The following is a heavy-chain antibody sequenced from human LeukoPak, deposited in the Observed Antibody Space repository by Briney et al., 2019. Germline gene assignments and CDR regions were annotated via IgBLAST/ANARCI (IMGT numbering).Heavy chain of an antibody. V-gene: IGHV3-23*01. Sequence: GGSLRLSCAASGFTFIIYAMSWVRQAPGKGLEWVSGIGGSGTSTYYADSVKGRFTISRDNSKNTLYLQMNSLRAEDTAVYYCARGENYYGMDVWGQGTTVTVSS. CDR3: ARGENYYGMDV. J-gene: IGHJ6*02. CDR1: GFTFIIYA. CDR2: IGGSGTST.